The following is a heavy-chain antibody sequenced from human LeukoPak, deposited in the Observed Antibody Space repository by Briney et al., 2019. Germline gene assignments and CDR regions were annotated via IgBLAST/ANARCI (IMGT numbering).Heavy chain of an antibody. CDR2: ISGSGGST. CDR3: ALPGEGYYDILTGYYGMDV. V-gene: IGHV3-23*01. CDR1: GFTLSSYA. D-gene: IGHD3-9*01. J-gene: IGHJ6*02. Sequence: GGSLRLSCAASGFTLSSYAMSWVRQAPGKGLEWVSAISGSGGSTYYADSVKGRFTISRDNSKNTLYLQMNSLRAEDTAVYYCALPGEGYYDILTGYYGMDVWGQGTTVTVSS.